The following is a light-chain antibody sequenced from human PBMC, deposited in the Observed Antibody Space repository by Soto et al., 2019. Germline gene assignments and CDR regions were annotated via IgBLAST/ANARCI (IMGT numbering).Light chain of an antibody. CDR3: QQYDSYSYT. J-gene: IGKJ2*01. V-gene: IGKV1-5*03. CDR1: QSMSSS. CDR2: KAS. Sequence: DIQMTQSPPTLSASAGDRVTITCRASQSMSSSLAWYQQKPGKAPKLLIYKASSLESGVPSRFSGSGSGTEFALTISSLQPDDFATYYCQQYDSYSYTFGQGTKLEIK.